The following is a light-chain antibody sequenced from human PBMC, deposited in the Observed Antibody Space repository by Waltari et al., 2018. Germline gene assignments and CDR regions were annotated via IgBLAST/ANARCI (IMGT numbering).Light chain of an antibody. Sequence: DAVMTQSPLSLPVTPGQPASISCRSTQSLVFGDGNTYLNWFHQRPGQSPRRRIDKVSNRDSGVPDRFSGSGSGTDFTLRISRVEAEDVGVYYCMQGTHWPYTFGQGTKVEI. CDR3: MQGTHWPYT. V-gene: IGKV2-30*01. CDR2: KVS. J-gene: IGKJ2*01. CDR1: QSLVFGDGNTY.